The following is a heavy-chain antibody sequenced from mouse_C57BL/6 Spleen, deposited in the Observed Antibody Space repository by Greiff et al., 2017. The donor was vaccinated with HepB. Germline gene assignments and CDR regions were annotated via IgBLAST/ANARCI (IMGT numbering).Heavy chain of an antibody. D-gene: IGHD2-3*01. CDR2: IYPGSGST. J-gene: IGHJ4*01. V-gene: IGHV1-55*01. Sequence: QVQLQQPGAELVKPGASVKMSCKASGYTFTSYWITWVKQRPGQGLEWIGDIYPGSGSTNYNEKFKSKATLTVDTSYSTAYMQLSSLTSEDSAVYYCAFYDGYLYAMDYWGQGTSVTVSS. CDR3: AFYDGYLYAMDY. CDR1: GYTFTSYW.